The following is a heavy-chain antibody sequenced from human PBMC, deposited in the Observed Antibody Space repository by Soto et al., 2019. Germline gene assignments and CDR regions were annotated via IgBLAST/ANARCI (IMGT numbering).Heavy chain of an antibody. CDR1: GFTFSRQA. Sequence: VQLVESGGGVVQPERSLRLSCAASGFTFSRQAMHWVRQAPGRGLEWVAVIRYHGIDKYYADSVKGRFTISRDNSKNTVYLQMNSLRGEDTAVYYCATGFLGLCTGGNCPLDYWGQGTLVTVSS. V-gene: IGHV3-33*01. J-gene: IGHJ4*02. CDR2: IRYHGIDK. D-gene: IGHD2-15*01. CDR3: ATGFLGLCTGGNCPLDY.